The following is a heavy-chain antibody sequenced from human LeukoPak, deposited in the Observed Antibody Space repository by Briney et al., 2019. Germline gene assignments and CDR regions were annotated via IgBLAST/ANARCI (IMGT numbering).Heavy chain of an antibody. V-gene: IGHV3-74*01. J-gene: IGHJ3*02. Sequence: GGSLRLSCAASGFTFSSYWMHWGRQAPGKGLVWVSRINSDGSSTSYADSVKGRFTISRDNAKNTLYLQMNNLRAEDTAVYYCSSRNSHAFDIWGQGTMVTVSS. CDR2: INSDGSST. CDR1: GFTFSSYW. D-gene: IGHD4-23*01. CDR3: SSRNSHAFDI.